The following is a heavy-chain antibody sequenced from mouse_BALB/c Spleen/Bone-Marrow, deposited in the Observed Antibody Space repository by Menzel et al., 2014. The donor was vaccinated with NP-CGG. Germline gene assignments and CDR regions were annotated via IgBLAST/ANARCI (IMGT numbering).Heavy chain of an antibody. CDR1: GYTFSSYW. CDR2: ILPGSGST. D-gene: IGHD2-3*01. V-gene: IGHV1-9*01. Sequence: VKLQESGAELMKPGASVKISCKATGYTFSSYWIEWVKQRPGHGLEWIGEILPGSGSTNYNEKFKGKATFTADTPSNTAYMQLSSLTSEDSAVYYCARRAVDGYFYAMDYWGQGTSVTVSS. CDR3: ARRAVDGYFYAMDY. J-gene: IGHJ4*01.